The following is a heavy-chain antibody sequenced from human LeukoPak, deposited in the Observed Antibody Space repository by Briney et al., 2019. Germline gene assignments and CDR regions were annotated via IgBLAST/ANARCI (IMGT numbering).Heavy chain of an antibody. J-gene: IGHJ4*02. CDR2: ISSGSGTM. V-gene: IGHV3-48*01. CDR3: ARGGRYYVY. Sequence: PGGSLRLSCAASGFTFNNYIMTWVRQAPGRGLEWVSYISSGSGTMYYADSVKGRFTISRDNAKKSLYLQMNSLRAEDTAVYYCARGGRYYVYWGQGTLVTVSS. D-gene: IGHD1-26*01. CDR1: GFTFNNYI.